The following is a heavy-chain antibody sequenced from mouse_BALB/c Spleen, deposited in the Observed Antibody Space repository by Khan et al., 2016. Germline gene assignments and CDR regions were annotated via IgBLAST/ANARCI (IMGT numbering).Heavy chain of an antibody. CDR3: ATGITTVIVTRRHY. CDR2: INTNTGET. Sequence: QIQLVQSGPELKKPGETVKISCKASGYTFTNFGINWVRQAPGKGLEWMDWINTNTGETTYADDFKGRFAFSLENSASTAYLQINNLKNEDTSTYFCATGITTVIVTRRHYWGQGTTLTVSS. D-gene: IGHD1-1*01. J-gene: IGHJ2*01. V-gene: IGHV9-3-1*01. CDR1: GYTFTNFG.